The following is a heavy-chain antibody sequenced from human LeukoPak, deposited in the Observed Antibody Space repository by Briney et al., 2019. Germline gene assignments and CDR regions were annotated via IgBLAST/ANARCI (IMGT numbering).Heavy chain of an antibody. J-gene: IGHJ5*02. D-gene: IGHD3-10*01. CDR3: ARDPIVSYYGSGSLDWFDP. CDR1: GGSISSSSYY. Sequence: SETLSLTCTVSGGSISSSSYYWGWIRQPPGKGLEWIGSIYYSGSTYYNPSLKSRVTISVDTSKNQFSLKLSSVTAADTAVYYCARDPIVSYYGSGSLDWFDPWGQGTLVTVSS. CDR2: IYYSGST. V-gene: IGHV4-39*07.